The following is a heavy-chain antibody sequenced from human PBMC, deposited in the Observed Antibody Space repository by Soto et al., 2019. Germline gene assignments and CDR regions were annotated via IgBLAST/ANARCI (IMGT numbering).Heavy chain of an antibody. CDR2: ISTSGVSS. V-gene: IGHV3-11*05. D-gene: IGHD3-16*01. CDR3: AREFYYAMDA. J-gene: IGHJ6*02. CDR1: GFTFRNYY. Sequence: QVQLVESGGALVKPGRSLRLSCEVSGFTFRNYYMAWLRQAPGKGLEWVATISTSGVSSSYGDSVRGRFTISRDDAKNSLYLQMNSLRGEDTALYSCAREFYYAMDAWGQGTTVTVSS.